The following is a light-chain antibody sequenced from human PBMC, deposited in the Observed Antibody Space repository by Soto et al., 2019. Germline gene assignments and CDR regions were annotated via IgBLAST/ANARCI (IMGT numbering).Light chain of an antibody. CDR3: QQYRDLPQT. CDR1: QSVRSNY. Sequence: EIVLTQSPGTLSLSPGERATLSCRASQSVRSNYLAWYQQKPGQAPRLLMYNSSTRATGIPDRFSGSGSGTDFTVTISRLEPEDFALYYCQQYRDLPQTFGEGTQVEIK. J-gene: IGKJ1*01. V-gene: IGKV3-20*01. CDR2: NSS.